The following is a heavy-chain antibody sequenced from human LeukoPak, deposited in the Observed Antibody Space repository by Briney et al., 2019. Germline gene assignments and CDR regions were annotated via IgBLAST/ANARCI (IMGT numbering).Heavy chain of an antibody. CDR3: TRDAVDTANAV. CDR1: GFTFTTYW. V-gene: IGHV3-74*01. J-gene: IGHJ6*02. CDR2: INSDGSIT. D-gene: IGHD5-18*01. Sequence: GGSLRLSCAASGFTFTTYWMHWVRQAPGKGLVWVSHINSDGSITSYADSVKGRFTISRDNAKNTLYLQMNSLRAEDTAVYYCTRDAVDTANAVWGQGTTVTVSS.